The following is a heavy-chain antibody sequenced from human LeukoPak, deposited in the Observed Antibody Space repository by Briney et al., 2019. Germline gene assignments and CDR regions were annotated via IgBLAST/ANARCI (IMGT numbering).Heavy chain of an antibody. D-gene: IGHD1-14*01. J-gene: IGHJ4*02. CDR3: ARAPFVGDPDLFDY. V-gene: IGHV3-21*01. Sequence: GSLRLSCAASGFTFSSYSMNWVRQAPGKGLEWVLSISSSSSYIYYADSVKGRFTISRDNAKNSLYLQMNSLRAEDTAVYYCARAPFVGDPDLFDYWGQGTLVTVSS. CDR2: ISSSSSYI. CDR1: GFTFSSYS.